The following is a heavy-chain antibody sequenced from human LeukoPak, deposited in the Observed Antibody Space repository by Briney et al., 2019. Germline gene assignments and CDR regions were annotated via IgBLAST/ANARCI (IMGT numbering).Heavy chain of an antibody. CDR3: AKPHCSSTSCHGGAFDI. D-gene: IGHD2-2*01. Sequence: GGSLRLSCAASGFTFNSYAMSWVRQAPGKGLEWVSAISGSGGSTYHADSVKGRFTISRDNSKNTLYLQMNSLRAEDTAVYYCAKPHCSSTSCHGGAFDIWGQGTMVTVSS. V-gene: IGHV3-23*01. CDR1: GFTFNSYA. J-gene: IGHJ3*02. CDR2: ISGSGGST.